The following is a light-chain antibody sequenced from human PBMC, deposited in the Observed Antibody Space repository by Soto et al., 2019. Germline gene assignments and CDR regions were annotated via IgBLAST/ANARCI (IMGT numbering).Light chain of an antibody. CDR2: DAS. CDR1: RSVSGC. V-gene: IGKV3-11*01. CDR3: QQRCNWHPVT. Sequence: EIVLTQSAATLSLSQGERATLSCRASRSVSGCVAWYQQKPGQPPRLLIYDASDRATGLPARLSRRGSRADFTLTISSLEPEDFAVYYCQQRCNWHPVTFGGGTKVDSK. J-gene: IGKJ4*01.